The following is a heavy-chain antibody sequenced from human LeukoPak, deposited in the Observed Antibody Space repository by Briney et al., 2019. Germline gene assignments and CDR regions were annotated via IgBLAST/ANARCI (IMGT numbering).Heavy chain of an antibody. CDR2: INADNGNT. D-gene: IGHD3-10*01. J-gene: IGHJ4*02. V-gene: IGHV1-3*01. CDR1: GYTFTSYA. CDR3: AASLWFGELLS. Sequence: ASVTVSFKASGYTFTSYAMHWVRQAPGQRLEWMGWINADNGNTKYSQKFRGRVTITRDTSASTAYMELSSLRSEDTAVYYCAASLWFGELLSWGQGTLVTVSS.